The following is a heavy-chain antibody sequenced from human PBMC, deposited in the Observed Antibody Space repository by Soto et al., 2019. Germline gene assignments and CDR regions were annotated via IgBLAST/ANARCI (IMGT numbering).Heavy chain of an antibody. CDR2: LCNGETS. J-gene: IGHJ5*01. Sequence: PGGSLRLSCGVSGFIVSRSYMTWVRQAPGKGLEWVSSLCNGETSYYADSVKGRFTISRDNSENTLSLQMNSLRAEDTAVYYCARLGYFDNSGYSYFDSWGHGTLVTVSS. CDR1: GFIVSRSY. CDR3: ARLGYFDNSGYSYFDS. D-gene: IGHD3-22*01. V-gene: IGHV3-53*01.